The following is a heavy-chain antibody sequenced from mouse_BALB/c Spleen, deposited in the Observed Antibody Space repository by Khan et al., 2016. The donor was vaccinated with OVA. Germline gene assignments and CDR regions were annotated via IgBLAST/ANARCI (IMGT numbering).Heavy chain of an antibody. V-gene: IGHV1-77*01. Sequence: QVQLQQSGAELARPGASVKLSCKASGYTFTDYYINWVKQRTGQGLEWIGEISPGSGDTYYNEKFKGKARLTADKSSTTVYMQLSSLTSEASAVDFCARRNYFGYTFAYWGQGTLVTVSA. D-gene: IGHD1-2*01. CDR1: GYTFTDYY. CDR3: ARRNYFGYTFAY. CDR2: ISPGSGDT. J-gene: IGHJ3*01.